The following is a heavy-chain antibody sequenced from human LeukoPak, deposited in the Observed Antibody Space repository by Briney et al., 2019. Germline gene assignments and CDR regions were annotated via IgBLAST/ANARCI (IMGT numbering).Heavy chain of an antibody. V-gene: IGHV3-21*01. CDR3: ARDHRLLPWFDP. D-gene: IGHD5-18*01. J-gene: IGHJ5*02. CDR2: ISSSSSYI. CDR1: GFTFGSYS. Sequence: GGSLRLSCAASGFTFGSYSMNWVRQVPGKGLEWVSSISSSSSYIYYADSVKGRFTISRDNAKNSLYLQMNSLRAEDTAVYYCARDHRLLPWFDPWGQGTLVTVSS.